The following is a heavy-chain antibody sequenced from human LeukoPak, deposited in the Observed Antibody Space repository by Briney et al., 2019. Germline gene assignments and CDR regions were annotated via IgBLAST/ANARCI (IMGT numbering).Heavy chain of an antibody. CDR1: GGSISSHY. CDR2: IHTSGST. CDR3: ARDQGRVLQYFDWIDAFDI. Sequence: SETLSLTCTVSGGSISSHYWSWIRQPAGKRLEWIGRIHTSGSTNYNPSLKSRVTMAVDTSKNQFSLKLNSVTAADTAVYYCARDQGRVLQYFDWIDAFDIWGQGTVVTVSS. D-gene: IGHD3-9*01. V-gene: IGHV4-4*07. J-gene: IGHJ3*02.